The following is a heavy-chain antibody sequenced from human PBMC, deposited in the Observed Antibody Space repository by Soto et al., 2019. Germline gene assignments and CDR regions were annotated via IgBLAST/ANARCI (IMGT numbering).Heavy chain of an antibody. CDR2: ISGSGGST. Sequence: GSLRLSCAASGFTFSSYAMSWVRQAPGKGLEWVSVISGSGGSTYYADSVKGRFTISRDNSKNTLYLQMNSLRAEDTAVYYCARMGYFDWLRLGLDYWGQGTLVTVSS. CDR1: GFTFSSYA. J-gene: IGHJ4*02. D-gene: IGHD3-9*01. V-gene: IGHV3-23*01. CDR3: ARMGYFDWLRLGLDY.